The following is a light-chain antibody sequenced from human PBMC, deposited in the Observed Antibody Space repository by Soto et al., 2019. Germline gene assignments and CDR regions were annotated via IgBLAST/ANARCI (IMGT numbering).Light chain of an antibody. Sequence: QRTRSAASLSASVGDRVTITCRASQSISSYLNWYQQKPGKAPKLLIYAASSLQSGVPSRFSGSGSGTDFTLTISSLQPEDFATYYCQQSYSTPRAFGQGTRWIS. J-gene: IGKJ1*01. CDR2: AAS. CDR1: QSISSY. CDR3: QQSYSTPRA. V-gene: IGKV1-39*01.